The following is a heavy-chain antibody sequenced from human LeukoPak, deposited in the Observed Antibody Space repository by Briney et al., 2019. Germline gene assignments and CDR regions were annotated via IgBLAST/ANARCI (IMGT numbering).Heavy chain of an antibody. D-gene: IGHD4-11*01. CDR1: GFIVSNKY. V-gene: IGHV3-53*01. CDR3: ATTVISGSDGMDV. CDR2: IYTGGST. Sequence: PGGSLRLSCAASGFIVSNKYMAWVRQTPGKGLEWVSVIYTGGSTYDADSVKGRFTISRDNPKNTVHLQMNRLRVEDTAVYYCATTVISGSDGMDVWGQGTTVTVSS. J-gene: IGHJ6*02.